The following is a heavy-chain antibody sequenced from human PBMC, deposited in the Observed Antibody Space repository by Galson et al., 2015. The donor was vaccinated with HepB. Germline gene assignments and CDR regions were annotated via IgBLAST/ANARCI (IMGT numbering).Heavy chain of an antibody. CDR2: IDPSDSYT. Sequence: QSGAEVKKPGESPRISCKGSGYSFTSYWISWVRQMPGKGLEWMGRIDPSDSYTNYSPSFQGHVTISADKSISTAYLQWSSLKASDTAMYYCARLLLPGIAALRKAFDIWGQGTMVTVSS. J-gene: IGHJ3*02. V-gene: IGHV5-10-1*01. CDR1: GYSFTSYW. CDR3: ARLLLPGIAALRKAFDI. D-gene: IGHD6-13*01.